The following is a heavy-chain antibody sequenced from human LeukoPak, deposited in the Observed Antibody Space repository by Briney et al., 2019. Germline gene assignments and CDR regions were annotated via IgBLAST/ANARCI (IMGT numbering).Heavy chain of an antibody. CDR3: ARGVRYFDFITQFDY. Sequence: SETLSLTCTVSGGSISSYYWSWIRQPPGKGLEWIGYIYYSGSTNYNPSLKSRVTISVDTSKNQFSLKLSSVTAADTAVYYCARGVRYFDFITQFDYWGQGTLVTVSS. V-gene: IGHV4-59*01. CDR1: GGSISSYY. CDR2: IYYSGST. J-gene: IGHJ4*02. D-gene: IGHD3-9*01.